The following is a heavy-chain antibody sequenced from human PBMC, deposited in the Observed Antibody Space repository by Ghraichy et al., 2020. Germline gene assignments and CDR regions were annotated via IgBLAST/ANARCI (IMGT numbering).Heavy chain of an antibody. CDR1: GYTFTGYY. CDR3: ARVVGAGDIAVAGTRDLGMDV. CDR2: INPNSGGT. J-gene: IGHJ6*02. Sequence: ASVKVSCKASGYTFTGYYMHWVRQAPGQGLEWMGWINPNSGGTNYAQKFQGRVTMTRDTSISTAYMELSRLRSDDTAVYYCARVVGAGDIAVAGTRDLGMDVWGQGTTVTVSS. V-gene: IGHV1-2*02. D-gene: IGHD6-19*01.